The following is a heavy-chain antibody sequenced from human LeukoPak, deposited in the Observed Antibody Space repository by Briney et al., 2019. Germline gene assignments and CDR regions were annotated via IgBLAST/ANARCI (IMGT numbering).Heavy chain of an antibody. V-gene: IGHV4-4*07. J-gene: IGHJ5*01. CDR2: IYSGGSA. D-gene: IGHD4-17*01. CDR1: GGSIRGYY. CDR3: ARQMTTVMTSWFDS. Sequence: SETLSLTCSVSGGSIRGYYWSWLRQSAGAGLEWIGRIYSGGSAIIYNPSLRSRVSMSGDTSKNQFTLNLKSVTAADTAIYYCARQMTTVMTSWFDSWGRGTLVTASS.